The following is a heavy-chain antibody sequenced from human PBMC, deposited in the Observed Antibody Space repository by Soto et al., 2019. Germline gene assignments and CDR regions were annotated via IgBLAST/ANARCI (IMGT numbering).Heavy chain of an antibody. V-gene: IGHV3-30*18. D-gene: IGHD6-19*01. CDR2: ISYDGNEK. CDR1: RFTLSNGG. Sequence: QVQLVESGGGVVQPGGSLILSCSASRFTLSNGGMHWVRQAPGRGREWVAMISYDGNEKHYIDSVKGRFTISRDDSKNTLYLQMNSLRPEDTAVYYCAKDLYTSGWYNYFDPWGQGTLVTVSS. J-gene: IGHJ5*02. CDR3: AKDLYTSGWYNYFDP.